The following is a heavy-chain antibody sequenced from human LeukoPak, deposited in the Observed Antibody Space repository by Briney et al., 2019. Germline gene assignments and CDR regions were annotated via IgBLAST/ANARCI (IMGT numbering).Heavy chain of an antibody. CDR2: INPNSGGT. J-gene: IGHJ4*02. V-gene: IGHV1-2*04. D-gene: IGHD6-13*01. CDR3: AREGGYSSSWLYDY. Sequence: ASVKVSCKASGYTFTGYYMHWVRQAPGQGLEWMGWINPNSGGTNYAQKFQGWVTITRDTSISTAYMELSRLRSDDTAVYYCAREGGYSSSWLYDYWGQGTLVTVSS. CDR1: GYTFTGYY.